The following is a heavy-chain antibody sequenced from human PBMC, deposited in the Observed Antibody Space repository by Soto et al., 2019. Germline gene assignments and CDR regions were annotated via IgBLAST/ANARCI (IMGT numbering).Heavy chain of an antibody. CDR1: GFTFSSYA. Sequence: GGSLRLSCAASGFTFSSYAMSWVRQAPGKGLEWVSAISGSGGSTYYADSVKGRFTISRDNSKNTLYLQMNSLRAEDTAVYYCAKADFWSGFAPSPWAYFDYWGQGTLVTVSS. V-gene: IGHV3-23*01. D-gene: IGHD3-3*01. CDR3: AKADFWSGFAPSPWAYFDY. CDR2: ISGSGGST. J-gene: IGHJ4*02.